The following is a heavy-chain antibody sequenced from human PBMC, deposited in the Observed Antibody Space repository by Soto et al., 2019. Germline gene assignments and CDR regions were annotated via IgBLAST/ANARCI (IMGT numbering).Heavy chain of an antibody. J-gene: IGHJ6*02. CDR2: INKGGSDK. Sequence: PGGSLRLSCAASGFMFSNYWMTWVRQSPGKGLEWVANINKGGSDKYYVDSVKGRFTISRDNAKNSVYLQMNSLRVEDTAVYKCARWNYGMDVWGQGTTVTVSS. CDR3: ARWNYGMDV. V-gene: IGHV3-7*03. CDR1: GFMFSNYW.